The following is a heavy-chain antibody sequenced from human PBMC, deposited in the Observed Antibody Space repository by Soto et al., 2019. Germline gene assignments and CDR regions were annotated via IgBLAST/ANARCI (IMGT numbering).Heavy chain of an antibody. V-gene: IGHV1-69*13. CDR1: GGSFSSSG. CDR3: ARSLDYHDYTGYSTVGVYFDY. Sequence: SVKVSCTASGGSFSSSGISWVRQAPGQGLEWVGGIIPIFVTSHYAQKFQGRVTITADESTNTAYMELSSLTSEDTAVYYCARSLDYHDYTGYSTVGVYFDYWGLGTLVTVSS. J-gene: IGHJ4*02. D-gene: IGHD3-22*01. CDR2: IIPIFVTS.